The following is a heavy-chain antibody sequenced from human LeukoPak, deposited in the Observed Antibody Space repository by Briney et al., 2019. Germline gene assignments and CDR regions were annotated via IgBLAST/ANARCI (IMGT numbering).Heavy chain of an antibody. J-gene: IGHJ4*02. Sequence: SETLSLTCTVSAGSISSGDYYCSWIRQPPGKGLQWIGYIYYSGSTYYNPSLKSRVTISVDTSKNQFSLKLSSVTAADTAVYYCAREGVGATLPDYWGQGTLVTVSS. CDR3: AREGVGATLPDY. D-gene: IGHD1-26*01. CDR1: AGSISSGDYY. CDR2: IYYSGST. V-gene: IGHV4-30-4*08.